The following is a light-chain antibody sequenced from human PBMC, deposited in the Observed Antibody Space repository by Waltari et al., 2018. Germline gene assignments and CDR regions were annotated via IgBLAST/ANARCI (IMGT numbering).Light chain of an antibody. Sequence: DIQMTQPPSPLLPLVEAGATITCRASQSISSYLNWYQQKPGKAPKLLIYAASSLQSGVPSRFSGSGSGTDFTLTISSLQPEDFATYYCQQSYSTQWAFGQGTKVEIK. J-gene: IGKJ1*01. CDR3: QQSYSTQWA. V-gene: IGKV1-39*01. CDR1: QSISSY. CDR2: AAS.